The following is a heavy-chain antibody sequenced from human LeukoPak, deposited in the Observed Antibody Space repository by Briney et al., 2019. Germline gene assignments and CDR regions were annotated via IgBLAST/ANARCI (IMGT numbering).Heavy chain of an antibody. J-gene: IGHJ4*02. V-gene: IGHV3-9*01. CDR1: GFTFDDYA. D-gene: IGHD3-10*01. CDR2: MSWNSGSI. Sequence: GRSLRLSCAASGFTFDDYAMHWVRQAPGKGLEWVSGMSWNSGSIGYADSVKGRFTISRDNAKNSLYLQMNSLRAEDTALYYCAKDIAYYYGSGKFDYWGQGTLVTVSS. CDR3: AKDIAYYYGSGKFDY.